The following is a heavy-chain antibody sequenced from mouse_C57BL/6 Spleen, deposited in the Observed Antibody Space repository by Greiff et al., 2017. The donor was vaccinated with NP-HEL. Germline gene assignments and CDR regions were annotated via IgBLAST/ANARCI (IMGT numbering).Heavy chain of an antibody. CDR2: INPNYGTT. CDR1: GYSFTDYN. CDR3: ARPSGSYERAWFAY. Sequence: EVQLQQSGPELVKPGASVKISCKASGYSFTDYNMNWVKQSNGNSLEWIGVINPNYGTTSYNQKFKGKATLTVDQSSSTAYMQRNSLTSEDSAVYYCARPSGSYERAWFAYWGQGTLVTVSA. D-gene: IGHD1-1*02. J-gene: IGHJ3*01. V-gene: IGHV1-39*01.